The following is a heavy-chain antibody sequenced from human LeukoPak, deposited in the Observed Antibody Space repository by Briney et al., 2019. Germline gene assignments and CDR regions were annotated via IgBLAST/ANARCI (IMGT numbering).Heavy chain of an antibody. CDR3: ARGPYSYDSSGAFDI. D-gene: IGHD3-22*01. V-gene: IGHV4-61*02. CDR2: ISSSGST. Sequence: PSETLSLTCTVSGGSISSGDYYWSWIRQPAGKGLEWIGRISSSGSTNYNPSLKSRVTISVDTSKNQFSLKLSSVTAADTAVYFCARGPYSYDSSGAFDIWGQGTMVTVSS. J-gene: IGHJ3*02. CDR1: GGSISSGDYY.